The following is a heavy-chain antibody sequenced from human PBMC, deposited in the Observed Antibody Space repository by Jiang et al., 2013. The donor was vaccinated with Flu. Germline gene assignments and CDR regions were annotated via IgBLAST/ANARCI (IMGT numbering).Heavy chain of an antibody. CDR3: ARDLPYDSAFDI. CDR1: GFTFSSYA. J-gene: IGHJ3*02. V-gene: IGHV3-30*04. Sequence: QLLESGGGVVQPGRSLRLSCAASGFTFSSYALHWVRQAPGKGLEWVALISYDGRNRYYADSVKGRFTISRDNSKNTLYLQMNSLRTEDTAVYYCARDLPYDSAFDIWGQGTMVTVSS. D-gene: IGHD5-12*01. CDR2: ISYDGRNR.